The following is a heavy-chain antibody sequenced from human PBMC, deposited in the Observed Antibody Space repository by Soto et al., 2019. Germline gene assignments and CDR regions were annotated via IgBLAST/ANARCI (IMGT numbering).Heavy chain of an antibody. V-gene: IGHV1-3*01. J-gene: IGHJ6*02. Sequence: ASVKVSCKASGYTFTSYAMHWVRQAPGQRLEWMGWINAGNGNTKYSQKFQGRVTITRDTSASTAYMELSSLRSEDTAVYYCARDWRVYSSSWYYCYYGMDVWGQGTTVTVSS. CDR2: INAGNGNT. CDR1: GYTFTSYA. CDR3: ARDWRVYSSSWYYCYYGMDV. D-gene: IGHD6-13*01.